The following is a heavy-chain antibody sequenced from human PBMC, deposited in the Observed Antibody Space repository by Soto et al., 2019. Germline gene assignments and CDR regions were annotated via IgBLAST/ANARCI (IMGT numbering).Heavy chain of an antibody. J-gene: IGHJ6*02. CDR3: ARDRMYDFLHANGMDV. CDR1: GYTFTGYY. D-gene: IGHD3-3*01. V-gene: IGHV1-2*04. Sequence: ASVKVSCKASGYTFTGYYMHWVRQAPGQGLEWMGWINPNSGGTDYAQKFQGWVTMTRNTSISTAYMELSRLRSDDTAVYYCARDRMYDFLHANGMDVWGPGTTVTLSS. CDR2: INPNSGGT.